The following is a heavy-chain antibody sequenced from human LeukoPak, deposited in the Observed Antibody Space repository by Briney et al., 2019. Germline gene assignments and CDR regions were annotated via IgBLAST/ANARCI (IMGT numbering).Heavy chain of an antibody. D-gene: IGHD3-10*01. V-gene: IGHV3-11*04. CDR2: ISSSGSTI. CDR1: GFTFSDYY. CDR3: ARGRGSGSYSYYYYYMDV. Sequence: PGGSLRLSCAASGFTFSDYYMSWIRQAPGKGLEWVSYISSSGSTIYYADSVKGRFTISRDNAKNSLYLQMNSLRAEDTAVYYCARGRGSGSYSYYYYYMDVWGKGTTVTVSS. J-gene: IGHJ6*03.